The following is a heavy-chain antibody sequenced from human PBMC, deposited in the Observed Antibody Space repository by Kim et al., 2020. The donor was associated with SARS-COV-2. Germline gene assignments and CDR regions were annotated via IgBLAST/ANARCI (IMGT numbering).Heavy chain of an antibody. V-gene: IGHV3-48*03. CDR3: ARDQSGRLMDGMDV. CDR2: ISSSGSTI. D-gene: IGHD3-10*01. Sequence: GGSLRLSCAASGFTFSSYEMNWVRQAPGKGLEWVSYISSSGSTIYYADSVKGRFTISRDNAKNSLYLQMNSLRAEDTAVYYCARDQSGRLMDGMDVWGQGTTVTVSS. CDR1: GFTFSSYE. J-gene: IGHJ6*02.